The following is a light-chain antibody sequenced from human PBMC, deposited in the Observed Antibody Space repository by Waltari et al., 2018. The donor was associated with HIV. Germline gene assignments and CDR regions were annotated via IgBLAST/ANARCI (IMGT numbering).Light chain of an antibody. CDR1: SSNVGSDDL. J-gene: IGLJ1*01. CDR3: CSCPRSGIRYV. Sequence: QSALTQPASVSGSPGQSITIPCTGTSSNVGSDDLVSWYQQHPGEAPKLIIYEVTKRPAGVSNRCAGSKSGNTASRTISGLQAEDEADYYCCSCPRSGIRYVFGTGTKVTVL. V-gene: IGLV2-23*02. CDR2: EVT.